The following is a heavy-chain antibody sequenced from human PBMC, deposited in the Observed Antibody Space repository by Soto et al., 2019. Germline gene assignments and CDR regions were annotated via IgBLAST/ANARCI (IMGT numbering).Heavy chain of an antibody. CDR3: ARIIGYCRNNDCSWTFDI. V-gene: IGHV5-51*01. J-gene: IGHJ3*02. Sequence: PGESLKISCKTSGYSFISYWGDWVRHLPGKGLEWMGTFYPGDSTSTYSPSFQGQVTISVDKSISTAYLQLSSLKASDTAMYYCARIIGYCRNNDCSWTFDIWGQGTMVTVSS. D-gene: IGHD2-15*01. CDR1: GYSFISYW. CDR2: FYPGDSTS.